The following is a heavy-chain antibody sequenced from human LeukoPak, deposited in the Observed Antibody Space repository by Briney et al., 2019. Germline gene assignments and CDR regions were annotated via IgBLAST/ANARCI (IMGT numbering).Heavy chain of an antibody. J-gene: IGHJ3*02. CDR2: IYYSGDT. CDR3: ARGLPGYSGGDDAFDI. CDR1: GGSVTGYY. Sequence: SETLSLTCTVSGGSVTGYYWTWIRQPPGKGLEWIGYIYYSGDTNYNPSLKSRVTISADTSKNQFSLKLSSVTAADTALYYCARGLPGYSGGDDAFDIWGQGTVVIVS. V-gene: IGHV4-59*02. D-gene: IGHD6-19*01.